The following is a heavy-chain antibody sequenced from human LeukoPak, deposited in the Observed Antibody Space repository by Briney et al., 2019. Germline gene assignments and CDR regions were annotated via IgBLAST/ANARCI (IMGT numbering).Heavy chain of an antibody. CDR3: ASFWGNDMYFDL. Sequence: SETLSLTCTVSGGSISSSSYYWGWIRQPPGKGLEWIGSIYTSGSTNYNPSLKSRVTISVDTSKNQFSLKLSSVTAADTAVYYCASFWGNDMYFDLWGRGTLVTVSS. CDR1: GGSISSSSYY. J-gene: IGHJ2*01. V-gene: IGHV4-39*07. D-gene: IGHD7-27*01. CDR2: IYTSGST.